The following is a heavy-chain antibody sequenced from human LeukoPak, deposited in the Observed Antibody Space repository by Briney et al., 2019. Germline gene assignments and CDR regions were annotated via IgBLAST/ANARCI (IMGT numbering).Heavy chain of an antibody. D-gene: IGHD6-19*01. CDR2: INPNSGGT. Sequence: ASVKVSCKASGYTCTGYYMHWVRQAPGQGLEWMGWINPNSGGTNYAQKFQGRVTMTRDTSISTAYMELSRLRSDDTAVYYCARAQAVAAIRWFDPWGQGTLVTVSS. CDR1: GYTCTGYY. V-gene: IGHV1-2*02. J-gene: IGHJ5*02. CDR3: ARAQAVAAIRWFDP.